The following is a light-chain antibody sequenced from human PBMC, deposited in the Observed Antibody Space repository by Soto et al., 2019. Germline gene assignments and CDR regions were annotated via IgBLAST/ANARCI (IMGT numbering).Light chain of an antibody. CDR3: QQYYTTPPIT. J-gene: IGKJ5*01. CDR1: QSVLYSSNNKNY. V-gene: IGKV4-1*01. CDR2: WAS. Sequence: DIVMTQSPDSLAVSLGETATINCKSSQSVLYSSNNKNYLAWYQQKPGQPPKLLIYWASTRESGVPDRFSGSGSGTDVTLTISSLQAEDVAVYYCQQYYTTPPITFGQGTRLEIK.